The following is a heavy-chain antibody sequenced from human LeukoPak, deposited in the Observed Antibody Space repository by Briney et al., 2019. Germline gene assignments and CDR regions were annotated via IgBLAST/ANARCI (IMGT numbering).Heavy chain of an antibody. J-gene: IGHJ4*02. D-gene: IGHD6-13*01. V-gene: IGHV3-9*01. CDR2: ISWNSGSI. CDR1: GFTFSSYS. CDR3: AKDQNTVGRIAAVDY. Sequence: GGSLRLSCAASGFTFSSYSMTWVRQAPGKGLEWVSGISWNSGSIGYADSVKGRFTISRDNAKNSLYLQMNSLRAEDTALYYCAKDQNTVGRIAAVDYWGQGTLVTVSS.